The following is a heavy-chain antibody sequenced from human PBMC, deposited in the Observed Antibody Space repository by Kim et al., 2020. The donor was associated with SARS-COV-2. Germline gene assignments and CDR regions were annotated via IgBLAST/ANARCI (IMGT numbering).Heavy chain of an antibody. CDR1: GYTFTSYD. CDR2: MNPNSGNT. Sequence: ASVKVSCKASGYTFTSYDINWVRQATGQGLEWMGWMNPNSGNTGYAQKFQGRVTMTRNTSISTAYMELSSLRSEDTAVYYCARRLDPQAGSFLVYYYGMDVWGQGTTVTVSS. V-gene: IGHV1-8*01. J-gene: IGHJ6*02. CDR3: ARRLDPQAGSFLVYYYGMDV. D-gene: IGHD3-10*01.